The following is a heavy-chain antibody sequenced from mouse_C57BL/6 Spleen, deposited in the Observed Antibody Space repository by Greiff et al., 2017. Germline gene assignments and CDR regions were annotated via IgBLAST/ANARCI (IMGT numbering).Heavy chain of an antibody. V-gene: IGHV1-52*01. CDR2: IDPSDSET. J-gene: IGHJ2*01. CDR3: AREGDYDECFDY. CDR1: GYTFTSYW. Sequence: VQLQQPGAELVRPGSSVKLSCKASGYTFTSYWMHWVKQRPIQGLEWIGNIDPSDSETHYNQKFKDKATLTVDKSSSTAYMQLSSLTSEDSAIYYCAREGDYDECFDYWGQGTTLTVSS. D-gene: IGHD2-4*01.